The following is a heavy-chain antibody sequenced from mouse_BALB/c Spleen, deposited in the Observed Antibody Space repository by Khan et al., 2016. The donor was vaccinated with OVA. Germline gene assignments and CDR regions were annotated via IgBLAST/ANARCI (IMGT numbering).Heavy chain of an antibody. V-gene: IGHV14-1*02. J-gene: IGHJ3*01. D-gene: IGHD2-2*01. CDR2: IDPENGKT. Sequence: VQLKQSGAELVRPGALVKLSCKASGFNIKDYYMHWVKQRPEKGLEWIGWIDPENGKTIYDPKFQGKASIMADTSSNTAYLQLSSLTSEDTAVDYCARDGYAPWFAYWGQGTLVTVSA. CDR3: ARDGYAPWFAY. CDR1: GFNIKDYY.